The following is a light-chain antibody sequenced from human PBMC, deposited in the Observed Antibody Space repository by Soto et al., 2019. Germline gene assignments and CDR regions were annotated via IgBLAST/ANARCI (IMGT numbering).Light chain of an antibody. V-gene: IGLV2-14*03. J-gene: IGLJ1*01. CDR1: STDVGGYNF. Sequence: QSALTQPASVSGSPGQSITISCTGTSTDVGGYNFVSWYQQYPGEAPKLIIYEVSNRPSGVSNRFSGSKSGNTASLTISGLQAEDEADYHCSSYTSFNSRVFGTGTKLTVL. CDR2: EVS. CDR3: SSYTSFNSRV.